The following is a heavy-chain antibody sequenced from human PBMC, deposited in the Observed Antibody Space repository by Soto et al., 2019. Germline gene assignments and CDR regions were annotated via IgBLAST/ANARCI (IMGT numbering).Heavy chain of an antibody. J-gene: IGHJ6*02. CDR3: VHCSSSSGGYGMDV. D-gene: IGHD6-6*01. CDR2: MNPNSGNT. Sequence: VASVKVSCKASEYTFTSYDINWVRQATGQGLEWMGWMNPNSGNTGYAQKFQGRVTMTRNTSISTAYMELSSLRSEDTAVYYCVHCSSSSGGYGMDVWGQGTTVTVSS. CDR1: EYTFTSYD. V-gene: IGHV1-8*01.